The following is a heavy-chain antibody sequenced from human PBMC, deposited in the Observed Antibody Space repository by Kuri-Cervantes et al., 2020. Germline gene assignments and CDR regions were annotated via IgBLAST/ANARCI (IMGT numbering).Heavy chain of an antibody. V-gene: IGHV3-30-3*01. Sequence: GGSLRLSCAASGFTFSSYAMHWVRQAPGKGLEWVAVISYEESNKYYADSVKGRFTNSRDNSKNTLYLQMNSLRAEDTAVYYCARHSSGSYGPFHAFDIWGQGTMVTVSS. CDR2: ISYEESNK. CDR1: GFTFSSYA. J-gene: IGHJ3*02. CDR3: ARHSSGSYGPFHAFDI. D-gene: IGHD1-26*01.